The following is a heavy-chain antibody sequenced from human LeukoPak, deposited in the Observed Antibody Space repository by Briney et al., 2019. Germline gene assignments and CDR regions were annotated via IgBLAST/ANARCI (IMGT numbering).Heavy chain of an antibody. V-gene: IGHV4-34*01. Sequence: PETLSLTCAVYGGSFSGYYWSWIRQPPGKGLEWIGEINHSGSTNYNPSLKSRVTISVDTSENQFSLKLSSVTAADTAVYYCARGPWAYYFDYWGQGTLVTVSS. CDR2: INHSGST. J-gene: IGHJ4*02. D-gene: IGHD7-27*01. CDR1: GGSFSGYY. CDR3: ARGPWAYYFDY.